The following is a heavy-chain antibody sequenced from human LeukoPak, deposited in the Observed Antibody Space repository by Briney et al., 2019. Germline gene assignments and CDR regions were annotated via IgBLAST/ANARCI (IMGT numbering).Heavy chain of an antibody. CDR2: IYYSGST. CDR3: ARVVPYSSSRKATSSMNWFDP. V-gene: IGHV4-39*07. D-gene: IGHD6-6*01. J-gene: IGHJ5*02. Sequence: SETLSLTCTVSDGSISSSSYYWGWIRQPPGKGLEWIGSIYYSGSTYYNPSLKSRVTISVDTSKNQFSLKLSSVTAADTAVYYCARVVPYSSSRKATSSMNWFDPWGQGTLVTVSS. CDR1: DGSISSSSYY.